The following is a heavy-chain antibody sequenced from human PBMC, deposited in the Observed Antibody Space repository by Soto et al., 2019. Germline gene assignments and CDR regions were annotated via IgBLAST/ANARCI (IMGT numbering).Heavy chain of an antibody. CDR3: TTDALKTLTPGVY. D-gene: IGHD3-10*01. V-gene: IGHV1-24*01. Sequence: QVQLIQSGAEVKKPGASVRVSCKVSGYTLSDLSMQWVRQAPGKGLEWMGGFDTENGKRIYAQKFQGRVTMTEDTSVDTGYMELSSLSSEDTAVYFCTTDALKTLTPGVYWGQGSLVTVSS. CDR1: GYTLSDLS. CDR2: FDTENGKR. J-gene: IGHJ4*02.